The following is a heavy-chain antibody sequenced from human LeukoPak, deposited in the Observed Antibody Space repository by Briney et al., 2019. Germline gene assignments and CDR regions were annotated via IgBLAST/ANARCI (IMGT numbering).Heavy chain of an antibody. CDR1: GFTFSSYA. CDR2: ISGGSGST. D-gene: IGHD3-22*01. CDR3: AKHRFESGGYHSTD. J-gene: IGHJ4*02. Sequence: HPGGSLRLSCAASGFTFSSYAMSWVRQAPGKGLAWVSTISGGSGSTYCADSVKGRFTISRDNSKNTLYLQMNSLRDKDTAVYYCAKHRFESGGYHSTDWGQGTLVTVSS. V-gene: IGHV3-23*01.